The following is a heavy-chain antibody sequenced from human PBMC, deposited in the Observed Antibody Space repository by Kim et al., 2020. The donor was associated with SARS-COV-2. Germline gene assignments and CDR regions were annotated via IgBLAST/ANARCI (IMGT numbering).Heavy chain of an antibody. CDR1: GGSLSSYY. Sequence: SETLSLTCTVSGGSLSSYYWSWIRQSPGKGLEWLGYVFYSGSTKYNPSLKSRVTISIDTSKNQFSLKLSSVTAADTAVYYCATALTQTTWYYGLDVWGQGTTVTVSS. CDR2: VFYSGST. D-gene: IGHD1-7*01. J-gene: IGHJ6*02. CDR3: ATALTQTTWYYGLDV. V-gene: IGHV4-59*13.